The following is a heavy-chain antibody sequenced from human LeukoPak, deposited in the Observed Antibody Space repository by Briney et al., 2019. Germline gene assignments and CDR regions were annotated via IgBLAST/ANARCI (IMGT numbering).Heavy chain of an antibody. CDR1: GFTFDDYA. CDR2: ISWNSGSI. Sequence: GGSLRLSCAASGFTFDDYAMHWVRQAPGKGLEWVSGISWNSGSIGYADSVKGRFTISRDNAKNSLYLQMNSLRAEDTAVYYCAGRGYSGYDRIYYYYYYYMDVWGKGTTVTISS. D-gene: IGHD5-12*01. V-gene: IGHV3-9*01. J-gene: IGHJ6*03. CDR3: AGRGYSGYDRIYYYYYYYMDV.